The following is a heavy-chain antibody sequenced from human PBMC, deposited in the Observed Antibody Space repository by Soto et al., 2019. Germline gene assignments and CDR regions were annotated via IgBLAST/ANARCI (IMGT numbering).Heavy chain of an antibody. CDR2: VSYDENYE. J-gene: IGHJ4*02. Sequence: QVQLVESGGGMVQPGRSLRLSCAVSGFTFRTYDMHWVRQAPGTGLEWVAVVSYDENYENYADSVKGRFTVSRDKSKSTLYLQMNSVRGEDTAVYYCAKVSISKSSAVTFDSGGRGTLVTVSS. CDR1: GFTFRTYD. V-gene: IGHV3-30*18. CDR3: AKVSISKSSAVTFDS. D-gene: IGHD2-15*01.